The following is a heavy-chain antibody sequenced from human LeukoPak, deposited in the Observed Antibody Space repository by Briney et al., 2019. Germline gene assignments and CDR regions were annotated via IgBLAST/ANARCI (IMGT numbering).Heavy chain of an antibody. CDR1: GYSISSGYY. J-gene: IGHJ4*02. CDR2: IYHSGST. Sequence: SETLSLTRAVSGYSISSGYYWGWIRQPPGKGLEWIGSIYHSGSTYYNPSLKSRVTISVDTSKNQFSLKLSSVTAADTAVYYCARRKTDFWSGYYSYYFDYWGQGTLVTVSS. V-gene: IGHV4-38-2*01. D-gene: IGHD3-3*01. CDR3: ARRKTDFWSGYYSYYFDY.